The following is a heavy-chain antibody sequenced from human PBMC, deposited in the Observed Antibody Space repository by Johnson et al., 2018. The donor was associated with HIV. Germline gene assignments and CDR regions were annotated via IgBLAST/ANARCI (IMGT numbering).Heavy chain of an antibody. D-gene: IGHD6-13*01. CDR3: ARMMYSRGAFDI. CDR2: IKQDGTEK. J-gene: IGHJ3*02. CDR1: GFTFSTYW. Sequence: VQLVESGGGLVQPGGSLRLSCAASGFTFSTYWMSWVRQAPGKGLEWVANIKQDGTEKYYVDSVKGRFTISRDNVKNSLYLQMNSLRAGDTAVYYCARMMYSRGAFDIWGQGTMVTVSS. V-gene: IGHV3-7*02.